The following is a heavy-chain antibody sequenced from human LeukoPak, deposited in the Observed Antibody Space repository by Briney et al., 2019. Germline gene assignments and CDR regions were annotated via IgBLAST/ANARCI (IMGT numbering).Heavy chain of an antibody. CDR1: GFTFSSYA. V-gene: IGHV3-23*01. D-gene: IGHD3-3*01. CDR3: AKSWGMEWLLYPYYFDY. J-gene: IGHJ4*02. CDR2: ISGSGGST. Sequence: GGSLRLSCAASGFTFSSYAMSWVRQAPGKGLEWVSAISGSGGSTYYADSVEGRFTISRDNSKNTLYLQMNSLRAEDTAVYYCAKSWGMEWLLYPYYFDYWGQGTLVTVSS.